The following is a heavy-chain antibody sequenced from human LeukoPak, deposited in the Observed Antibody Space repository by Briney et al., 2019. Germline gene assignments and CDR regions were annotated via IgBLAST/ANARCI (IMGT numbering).Heavy chain of an antibody. J-gene: IGHJ4*02. V-gene: IGHV3-21*05. CDR2: ISSSGSDI. Sequence: GGSLRLSCTASGFTFRSYWMSWVRQAPGKWLEWVSYISSSGSDIYYADSVKGRFTISRDNAKNSLYLHMNSLRAEDTAVYYCARDYGGSSPFDYWGQGTLVTVSS. D-gene: IGHD4-23*01. CDR1: GFTFRSYW. CDR3: ARDYGGSSPFDY.